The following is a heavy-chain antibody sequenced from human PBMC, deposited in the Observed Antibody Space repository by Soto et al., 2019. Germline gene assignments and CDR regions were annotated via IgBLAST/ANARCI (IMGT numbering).Heavy chain of an antibody. D-gene: IGHD4-4*01. Sequence: PGGSLRLSCAASGFTFSSYGMHWVRQAPGKGLEWVAVISYDGSNKYYADSVKGRFTISRDNSKNTLYLQMNSLRAEDTAVYYCAKEVVTTHYYHGMDVWGQGTTVTVSS. CDR1: GFTFSSYG. CDR3: AKEVVTTHYYHGMDV. CDR2: ISYDGSNK. V-gene: IGHV3-30*18. J-gene: IGHJ6*02.